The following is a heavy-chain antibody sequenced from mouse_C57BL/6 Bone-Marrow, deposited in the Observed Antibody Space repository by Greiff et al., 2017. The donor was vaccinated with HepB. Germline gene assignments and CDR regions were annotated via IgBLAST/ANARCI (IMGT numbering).Heavy chain of an antibody. CDR1: GYTFTSYW. CDR2: IDPSDSYT. CDR3: ALYQLRLEWYFDV. Sequence: QVQLQQPGAELVMPGASVKLSCKASGYTFTSYWMHWVKQRPGQGLEWIGEIDPSDSYTNYNQNFKGKSTLTEDKSSTKAYMQLSSLTSEDSAVYYCALYQLRLEWYFDVWGTGTTVTVSS. V-gene: IGHV1-69*01. D-gene: IGHD3-3*01. J-gene: IGHJ1*03.